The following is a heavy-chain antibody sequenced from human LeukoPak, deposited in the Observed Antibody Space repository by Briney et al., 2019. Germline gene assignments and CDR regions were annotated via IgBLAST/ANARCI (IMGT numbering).Heavy chain of an antibody. D-gene: IGHD3-22*01. Sequence: SETLSLTCTVSGGSISSYYWSWIRQPAGKGLEWIGRIYTSGSTNYNPSLKSRVTMSVDTSKNQFSLKLSSVTAADTAVYYCARGRYYYDSSGYLYPSGYFDYWGQGTLVTVSS. CDR3: ARGRYYYDSSGYLYPSGYFDY. V-gene: IGHV4-4*07. CDR1: GGSISSYY. J-gene: IGHJ4*02. CDR2: IYTSGST.